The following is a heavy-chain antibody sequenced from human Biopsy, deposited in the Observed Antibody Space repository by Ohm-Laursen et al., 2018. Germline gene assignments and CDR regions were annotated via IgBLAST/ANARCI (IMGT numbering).Heavy chain of an antibody. Sequence: GTLSLTCNVSGGDINNYYWSWIRQPAGKGLEWIGRIYPGGSTNYNPSLKSRVTMSVDTSKKQLSLRLRSVTAADTAMYYCARDTGTMVRGVLYQWGQGTQVTVSS. J-gene: IGHJ4*02. V-gene: IGHV4-4*07. CDR2: IYPGGST. D-gene: IGHD3-10*01. CDR3: ARDTGTMVRGVLYQ. CDR1: GGDINNYY.